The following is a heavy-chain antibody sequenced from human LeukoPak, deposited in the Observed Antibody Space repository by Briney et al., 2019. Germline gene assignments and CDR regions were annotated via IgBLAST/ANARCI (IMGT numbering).Heavy chain of an antibody. J-gene: IGHJ2*01. CDR2: INSDGSST. CDR3: ATHSFGWYFDL. CDR1: GFTFSSYW. D-gene: IGHD2-15*01. Sequence: PGGSLRLSCAASGFTFSSYWMHWVRQAPGKGLVWVSRINSDGSSTSYADSVKGRFTISRDSAKNTLYLQMNSLRAEDTAVYYCATHSFGWYFDLWGRGTLVTVSS. V-gene: IGHV3-74*01.